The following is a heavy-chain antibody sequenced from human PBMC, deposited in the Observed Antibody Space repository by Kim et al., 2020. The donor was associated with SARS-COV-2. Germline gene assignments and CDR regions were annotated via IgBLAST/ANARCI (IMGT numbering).Heavy chain of an antibody. D-gene: IGHD3-22*01. CDR1: GFTFSNAW. CDR2: IKSKAHGGAT. Sequence: GGSLRLSCVASGFTFSNAWMSWVRQAPGKGLEWVGRIKSKAHGGATDYAAPVKGRFTISRDDSKNTLYLQMNSLKSEDTAVYFCTTEIVVTNYFDYWGQG. J-gene: IGHJ4*02. CDR3: TTEIVVTNYFDY. V-gene: IGHV3-15*01.